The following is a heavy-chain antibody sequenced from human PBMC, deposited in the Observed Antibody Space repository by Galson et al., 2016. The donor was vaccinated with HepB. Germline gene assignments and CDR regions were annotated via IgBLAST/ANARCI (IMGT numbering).Heavy chain of an antibody. Sequence: TLSLTCSVSRGSISSDGYYWSWIRQHPGEGLEWIGYIYYSGSTYYTPSLKSRVTISADTSTNEFSLKLSSVTAADTAVYHCASGYCSGGSCYFDSWGQGTLVTVSS. J-gene: IGHJ4*02. D-gene: IGHD2-15*01. V-gene: IGHV4-31*03. CDR2: IYYSGST. CDR3: ASGYCSGGSCYFDS. CDR1: RGSISSDGYY.